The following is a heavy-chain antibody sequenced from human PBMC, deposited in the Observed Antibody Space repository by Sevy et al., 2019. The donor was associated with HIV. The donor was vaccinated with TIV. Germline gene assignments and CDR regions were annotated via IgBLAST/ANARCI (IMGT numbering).Heavy chain of an antibody. CDR1: GFTFSSYA. V-gene: IGHV3-23*01. D-gene: IGHD3-22*01. J-gene: IGHJ4*02. Sequence: GGSLRLSCAASGFTFSSYAMSWVRQAPGKGLEWVSAISGSGGSTYYADSVKGRFTISRDNSKNTLYLQMNSLRAEDTAVYYCAKDLPITYYYDSSGYGFDYWGQRTLVTVSS. CDR2: ISGSGGST. CDR3: AKDLPITYYYDSSGYGFDY.